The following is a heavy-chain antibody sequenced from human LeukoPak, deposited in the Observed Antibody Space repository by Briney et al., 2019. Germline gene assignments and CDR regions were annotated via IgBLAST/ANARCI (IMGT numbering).Heavy chain of an antibody. CDR1: GFIFSYYY. CDR3: TRVPYYDSRGDALDAFDF. J-gene: IGHJ3*01. Sequence: PGGSLRLSCAASGFIFSYYYIDLVRQAPGKGLEWVGRCRNKAKSYTTEYATSVKGRFSILRDESKKSVNLQMNSLEIEDTAVYDCTRVPYYDSRGDALDAFDFWGQGTMVSVSS. CDR2: CRNKAKSYTT. V-gene: IGHV3-72*01. D-gene: IGHD3-22*01.